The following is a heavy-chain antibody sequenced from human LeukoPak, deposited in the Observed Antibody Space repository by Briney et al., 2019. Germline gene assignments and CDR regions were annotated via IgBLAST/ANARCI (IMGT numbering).Heavy chain of an antibody. V-gene: IGHV3-30*18. J-gene: IGHJ4*02. CDR2: ISDDGRNK. D-gene: IGHD4-17*01. Sequence: GGSLRLSCAASGFSFIIYGMHWVRQAPGKGLEWVGVISDDGRNKKYADSVKGRFTISRDNSKDTLYLQMNSLRDEDTAVYYCAKRPSDYGDYVTYFDYWGQGTLVTVSS. CDR3: AKRPSDYGDYVTYFDY. CDR1: GFSFIIYG.